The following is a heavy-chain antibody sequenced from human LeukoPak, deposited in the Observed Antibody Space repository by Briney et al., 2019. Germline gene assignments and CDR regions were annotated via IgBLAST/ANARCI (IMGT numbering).Heavy chain of an antibody. CDR3: ARRSDLGIAVAGTHFDY. D-gene: IGHD6-19*01. J-gene: IGHJ4*02. Sequence: NSSETLSLTCAVYGGSFSGYYWSWIRQPPGKGLEWIGEINHSGSTNYNPSLKSRVTISVDTSKNQFSLKLSSVTAADTAVYYCARRSDLGIAVAGTHFDYWGQGTLVTVSS. CDR1: GGSFSGYY. V-gene: IGHV4-34*01. CDR2: INHSGST.